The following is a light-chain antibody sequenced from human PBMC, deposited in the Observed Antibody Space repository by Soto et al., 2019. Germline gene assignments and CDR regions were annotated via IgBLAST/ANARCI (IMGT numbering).Light chain of an antibody. CDR2: DAS. J-gene: IGKJ5*01. CDR3: QSRSNLPLGT. CDR1: QSVSTY. Sequence: LTQSPATLSLSPGERATLPCRASQSVSTYLAWYQQKPGQAPRLLIYDASNRATGVPARFSGSGSGTDFTLTISSLEPEDVAVYNCQSRSNLPLGTSGHGTRPEIK. V-gene: IGKV3-11*01.